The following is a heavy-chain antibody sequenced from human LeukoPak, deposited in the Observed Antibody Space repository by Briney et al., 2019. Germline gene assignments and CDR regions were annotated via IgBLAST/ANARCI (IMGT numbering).Heavy chain of an antibody. CDR1: GYTFTNYA. D-gene: IGHD6-13*01. Sequence: GASVKVSCKASGYTFTNYAVNWVRQAPGQRLEWMGWINAGNGNTKYSQEFQGRVTIARDASASTVYMELSSLRSEDTAVYYCARVDSSRRSEDWFDPWGQGTLVTVSS. CDR2: INAGNGNT. V-gene: IGHV1-3*03. CDR3: ARVDSSRRSEDWFDP. J-gene: IGHJ5*02.